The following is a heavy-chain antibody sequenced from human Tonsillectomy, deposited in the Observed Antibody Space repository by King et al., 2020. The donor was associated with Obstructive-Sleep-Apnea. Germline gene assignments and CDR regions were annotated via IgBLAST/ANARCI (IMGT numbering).Heavy chain of an antibody. Sequence: LQLQESGPGLVKPSETLSLTCTVSGVSISSGGYYWSWIRQHPGKGLEWIGYIYYSGSTFYNPSLKSRVTISVDTSKKQFSLKLRFVTAADTAVYYCARADRRDTELVTEYGDYWGQGTLVTVSS. D-gene: IGHD5-18*01. CDR1: GVSISSGGYY. J-gene: IGHJ4*02. V-gene: IGHV4-31*03. CDR3: ARADRRDTELVTEYGDY. CDR2: IYYSGST.